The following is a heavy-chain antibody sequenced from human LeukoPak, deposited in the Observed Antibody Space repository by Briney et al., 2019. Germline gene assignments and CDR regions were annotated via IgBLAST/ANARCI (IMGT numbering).Heavy chain of an antibody. CDR2: MNPNSGNT. D-gene: IGHD2-2*01. J-gene: IGHJ4*02. V-gene: IGHV1-8*01. Sequence: ASVKVSCKASGYTFTSHDINWVRQATGQGPEWMGWMNPNSGNTGYAQKFQGRVTMTRNTSISTAYMELSSLRSEDTAVYYCARGGIGREYCSSTTCYDNSFGDWGQGTLVTVSS. CDR3: ARGGIGREYCSSTTCYDNSFGD. CDR1: GYTFTSHD.